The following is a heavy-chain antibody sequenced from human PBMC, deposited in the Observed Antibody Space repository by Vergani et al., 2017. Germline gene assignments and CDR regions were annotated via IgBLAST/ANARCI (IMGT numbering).Heavy chain of an antibody. J-gene: IGHJ4*02. CDR3: AKVSYYGSGSYFDY. CDR1: GFTFSSYS. V-gene: IGHV3-23*04. D-gene: IGHD3-10*01. Sequence: EVQLVESGGGLVKRGGSLRLSCAASGFTFSSYSMNWVRQAPGKGLEWVSAISGSGGSTYYADSVKGRFTISRDNSKNTLYLQMNSLRAEDTAVYYCAKVSYYGSGSYFDYWGQGTLVTVSS. CDR2: ISGSGGST.